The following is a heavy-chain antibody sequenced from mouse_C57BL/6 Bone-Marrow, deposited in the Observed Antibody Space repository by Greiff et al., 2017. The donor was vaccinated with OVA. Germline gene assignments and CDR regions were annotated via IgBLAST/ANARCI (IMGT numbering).Heavy chain of an antibody. J-gene: IGHJ3*01. Sequence: VQLQQSGGGLVKPGGSLKLSCAASGFTFSSYAMSWVRQTPEKRLEWVATISDGGSSTYYPDNVKGRFTISRDNAKNNLYLQMSHLKSEDRAMYYCARDRWLKVMFSYWGQGTLVTVSA. V-gene: IGHV5-4*01. CDR3: ARDRWLKVMFSY. D-gene: IGHD1-1*02. CDR1: GFTFSSYA. CDR2: ISDGGSST.